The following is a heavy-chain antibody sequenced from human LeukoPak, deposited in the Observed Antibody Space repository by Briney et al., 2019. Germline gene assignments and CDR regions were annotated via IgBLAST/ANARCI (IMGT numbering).Heavy chain of an antibody. D-gene: IGHD5-24*01. CDR3: AREIEMGSNNLDY. V-gene: IGHV3-74*01. Sequence: PGGSLRLSCVASGFIFSSHWMHWVRQAPGKGLVWVSRVTSDGSSTSYADSVKGRFTISRDNAKNTLFLQMNSLRPEDTAVYYCAREIEMGSNNLDYWGQGTLVTVS. CDR2: VTSDGSST. J-gene: IGHJ4*02. CDR1: GFIFSSHW.